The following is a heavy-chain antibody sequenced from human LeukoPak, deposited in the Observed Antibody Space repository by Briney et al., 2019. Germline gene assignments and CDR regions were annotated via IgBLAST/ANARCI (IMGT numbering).Heavy chain of an antibody. CDR2: IIPIFGTA. CDR1: GGTFSSYA. V-gene: IGHV1-69*01. CDR3: ARLPPSYTIFGVVSDY. J-gene: IGHJ4*02. D-gene: IGHD3-3*01. Sequence: ASAKVSCKASGGTFSSYAISWVRQAPGQGLGWMGGIIPIFGTANYAQKFQGRVTITADESTSTAYMELSSLRSEDTAVYYCARLPPSYTIFGVVSDYWGQGTLVTVSS.